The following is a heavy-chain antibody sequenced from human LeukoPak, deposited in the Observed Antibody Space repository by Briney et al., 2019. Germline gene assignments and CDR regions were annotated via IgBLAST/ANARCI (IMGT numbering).Heavy chain of an antibody. CDR2: IYPGDSDT. CDR3: AAPDGPGIAAAYGY. J-gene: IGHJ4*02. CDR1: GSSFTSYW. Sequence: GESLQISCQGSGSSFTSYWIGWVRPMPGKGREWMGIIYPGDSDTRYSPSFQGQVTISADKSISTAYLPWSSLKASDTALYYCAAPDGPGIAAAYGYWGQGTLVTGSS. V-gene: IGHV5-51*01. D-gene: IGHD6-13*01.